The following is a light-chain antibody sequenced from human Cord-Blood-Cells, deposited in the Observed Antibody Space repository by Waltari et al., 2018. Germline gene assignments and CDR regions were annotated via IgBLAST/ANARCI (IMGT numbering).Light chain of an antibody. Sequence: EIVFTQSPATLSLSPGERATLSCRASQRVSSYLAWYQQKPGQAPRLLIYDASNRATGIPARFSGSGSGTDFTLTISSLEPEDFAVYYCQQRSNTFGQGTKLEIK. CDR3: QQRSNT. V-gene: IGKV3-11*01. J-gene: IGKJ2*01. CDR2: DAS. CDR1: QRVSSY.